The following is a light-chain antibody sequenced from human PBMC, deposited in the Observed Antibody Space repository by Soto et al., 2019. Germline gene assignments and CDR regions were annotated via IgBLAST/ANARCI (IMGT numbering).Light chain of an antibody. CDR1: QRVSNH. Sequence: ETVMTQSPVTLSVSPGETATLSCRASQRVSNHFAWYQQKPGQAPRLLIYAASTRAAGVPVRFSGSGSETEFTLTIRSLQSEDFALYYCHQYTNWPWTFXQGPKVDI. CDR2: AAS. J-gene: IGKJ1*01. CDR3: HQYTNWPWT. V-gene: IGKV3-15*01.